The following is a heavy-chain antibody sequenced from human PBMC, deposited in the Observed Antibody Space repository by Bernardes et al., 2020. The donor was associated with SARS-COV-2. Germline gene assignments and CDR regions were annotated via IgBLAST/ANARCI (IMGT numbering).Heavy chain of an antibody. J-gene: IGHJ5*02. D-gene: IGHD3-16*01. CDR2: IHHSGST. V-gene: IGHV4-4*09. CDR3: ARGRGWGVGRRCCFDL. Sequence: SETLSLTCSVSGASVSTDYWGWIRQSPGKGLEWIGYIHHSGSTNYHSSLKSLLTISVDTSKSQFYMNLTSLTAADTAVYFCARGRGWGVGRRCCFDLWGQGTLGTVSS. CDR1: GASVSTDY.